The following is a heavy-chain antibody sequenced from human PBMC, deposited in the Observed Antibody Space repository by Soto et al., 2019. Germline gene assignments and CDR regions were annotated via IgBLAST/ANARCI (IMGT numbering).Heavy chain of an antibody. CDR1: VGSISSGGYY. J-gene: IGHJ5*02. CDR3: ARAQTTFASEAWFDP. D-gene: IGHD4-17*01. V-gene: IGHV4-31*03. Sequence: LSLTCTVSVGSISSGGYYWSWIRQHPGKGLEWIGYIYYSGSTYYNPSLKSRVTISVDTSKNQFYLKLSSGTAADTAVYYCARAQTTFASEAWFDPLGQGTLLQVSS. CDR2: IYYSGST.